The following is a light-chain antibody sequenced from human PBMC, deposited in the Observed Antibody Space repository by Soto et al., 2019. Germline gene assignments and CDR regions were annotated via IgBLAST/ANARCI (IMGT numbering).Light chain of an antibody. J-gene: IGLJ1*01. CDR3: SSHTTYSTRI. CDR2: EVS. Sequence: QSALTQPASVSGSPGQSIAISCTGTSSDIGSYNYVSWYQQHPGKAPKLIIHEVSNRPSGISDHFSGSKSGNTASLTISGLQAEDEADYYCSSHTTYSTRIFGTGTKLTVL. CDR1: SSDIGSYNY. V-gene: IGLV2-14*01.